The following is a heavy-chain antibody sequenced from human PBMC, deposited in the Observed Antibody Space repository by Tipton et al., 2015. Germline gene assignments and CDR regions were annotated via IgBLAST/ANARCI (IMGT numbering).Heavy chain of an antibody. J-gene: IGHJ4*02. Sequence: TLSLTCTVSSDSINKYYWSWIRQPPGKELQWIGYIQYSGGTNYNPSLESRVSMSVDTSKTQFSLEMRSVTATDTAVYYCARARGRHGGLFDSWGRGTLVTVSS. CDR2: IQYSGGT. D-gene: IGHD4-23*01. CDR1: SDSINKYY. V-gene: IGHV4-59*01. CDR3: ARARGRHGGLFDS.